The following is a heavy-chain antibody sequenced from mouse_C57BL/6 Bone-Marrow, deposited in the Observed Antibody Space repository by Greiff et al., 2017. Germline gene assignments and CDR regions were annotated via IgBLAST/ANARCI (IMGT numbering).Heavy chain of an antibody. J-gene: IGHJ4*01. CDR2: IYPGSGNT. Sequence: QVQLQQSGPELVKPGASVKISCKASGYSFTSYYIHWVKQRPGQGLEWIGWIYPGSGNTKYNEKFKGKATLTADTSSSTAYMQLSSLTSEDSAVYYCARWGQLRLRGVMDYWGQGTSVTVSS. V-gene: IGHV1-66*01. CDR3: ARWGQLRLRGVMDY. D-gene: IGHD3-2*02. CDR1: GYSFTSYY.